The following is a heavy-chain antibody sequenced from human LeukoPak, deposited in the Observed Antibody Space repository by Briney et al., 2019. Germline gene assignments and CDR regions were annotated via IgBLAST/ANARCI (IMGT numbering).Heavy chain of an antibody. Sequence: PGGSLRLSCAASGFTFSSYAMSWVRQAPGKGLEWVSAISGSGGSTYYADSVKGRFTISRDNSKNTLYLQVNSLRAEDTAVYYCAKDGIAADPSEGFDPWGQGTLVTVSS. CDR3: AKDGIAADPSEGFDP. J-gene: IGHJ5*02. D-gene: IGHD6-13*01. V-gene: IGHV3-23*01. CDR2: ISGSGGST. CDR1: GFTFSSYA.